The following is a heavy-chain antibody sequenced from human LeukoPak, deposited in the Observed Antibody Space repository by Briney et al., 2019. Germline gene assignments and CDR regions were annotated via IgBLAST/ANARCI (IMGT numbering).Heavy chain of an antibody. Sequence: GGSLRLSCAASGLTFRSYSMNWVRQAPGKGLEWVSSISSTSSYTYYADSVKGRFTISRDNSKNTLYVQMNSLRAEDTAVYYCAKNCRGLPDEPFDYWGQGTLVTVSS. CDR3: AKNCRGLPDEPFDY. V-gene: IGHV3-21*04. J-gene: IGHJ4*02. D-gene: IGHD4-17*01. CDR2: ISSTSSYT. CDR1: GLTFRSYS.